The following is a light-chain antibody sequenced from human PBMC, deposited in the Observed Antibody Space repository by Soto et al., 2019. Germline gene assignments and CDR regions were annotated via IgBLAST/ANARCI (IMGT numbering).Light chain of an antibody. V-gene: IGKV3-20*01. CDR1: QSVRSNS. CDR2: DAS. Sequence: IVLTQSPDTLSLSPGERATLSCRASQSVRSNSLAWYQQKPGQAPRSHIYDASSRATGIPDRFSGSGSGTDFTLTISRLEPEDFAVYYCQKYGSTPLTFGGGTKVDIK. CDR3: QKYGSTPLT. J-gene: IGKJ4*01.